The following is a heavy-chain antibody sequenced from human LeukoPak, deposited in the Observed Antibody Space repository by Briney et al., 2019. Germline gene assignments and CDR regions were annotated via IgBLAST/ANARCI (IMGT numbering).Heavy chain of an antibody. Sequence: GESLKISCNGSGYSFTNYWIGWVRQMPGKGLEWMGIIYLGDSDTRYSPSFQGQVTISADKSISTAYLQWSSLKASDTAIYYCARRPYGSGFPYGMDVWGQGTTVTVSS. CDR2: IYLGDSDT. CDR3: ARRPYGSGFPYGMDV. J-gene: IGHJ6*02. CDR1: GYSFTNYW. D-gene: IGHD3-10*01. V-gene: IGHV5-51*01.